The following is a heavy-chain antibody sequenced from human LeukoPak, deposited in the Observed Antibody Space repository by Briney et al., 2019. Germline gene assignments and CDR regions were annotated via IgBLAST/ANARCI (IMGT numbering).Heavy chain of an antibody. J-gene: IGHJ4*02. CDR2: IYSDGTT. Sequence: GGSLRLSCAASGFTVSSHYMSWVRQAPGMGLEWVSVIYSDGTTYYADSVKGRFTISRDNFKNTLYLQMNSLRAEDTAVYYCARDLNSANYQFDFWGQGTLVTVSS. D-gene: IGHD1-26*01. CDR1: GFTVSSHY. CDR3: ARDLNSANYQFDF. V-gene: IGHV3-66*01.